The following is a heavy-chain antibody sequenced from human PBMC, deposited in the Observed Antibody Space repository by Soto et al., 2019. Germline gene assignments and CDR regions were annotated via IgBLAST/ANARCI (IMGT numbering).Heavy chain of an antibody. CDR1: GGSFSGYH. V-gene: IGHV4-34*01. Sequence: SETLSLTCAVYGGSFSGYHWTWIRQPPGTGLEWIGEINHSGSTNYNPSLKSRVTISVDTSKNQFSLKLTSVTAADTAVYYCARRPGNDVYYGLDLWGQGTTVTVSS. CDR2: INHSGST. J-gene: IGHJ6*02. CDR3: ARRPGNDVYYGLDL.